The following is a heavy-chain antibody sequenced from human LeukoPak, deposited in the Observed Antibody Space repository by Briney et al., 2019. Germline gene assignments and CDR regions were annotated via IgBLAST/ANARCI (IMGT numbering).Heavy chain of an antibody. V-gene: IGHV1-69*05. Sequence: AASVKVSCKASGGTFSSYAISWVRQAPGQGLEWMGGIIPIFGTANYAQKFQGRVTITTDESTSTAYMELSSLRSEDTAVYYCARGPKAPAYSGYYYMDVWGKGTTVTVSS. D-gene: IGHD1-26*01. CDR1: GGTFSSYA. J-gene: IGHJ6*03. CDR2: IIPIFGTA. CDR3: ARGPKAPAYSGYYYMDV.